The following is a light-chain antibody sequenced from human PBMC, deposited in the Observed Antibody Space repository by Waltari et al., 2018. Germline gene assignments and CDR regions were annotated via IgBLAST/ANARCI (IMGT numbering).Light chain of an antibody. J-gene: IGKJ5*01. CDR3: QQYNNWLPVT. CDR2: GAS. Sequence: EIVMTQSPATLSVSPGERATLSCRARQSVSSNLAGYQQKPGQAPRLLIYGASTRATGIPARVSGSGSGTEFTLTISSLQSEDFAVYYCQQYNNWLPVTFGQGTRLEIK. V-gene: IGKV3-15*01. CDR1: QSVSSN.